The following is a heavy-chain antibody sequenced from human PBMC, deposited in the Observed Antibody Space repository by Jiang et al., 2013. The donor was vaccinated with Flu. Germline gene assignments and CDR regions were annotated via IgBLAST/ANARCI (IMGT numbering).Heavy chain of an antibody. J-gene: IGHJ4*02. CDR2: IYYSGST. CDR1: SSGGYV. CDR3: ARDSPLAGRFDY. D-gene: IGHD6-19*01. Sequence: SSGGYVLELDPPXPRKGLEWIGYIYYSGSTYYNPSLKSRVTISVDTSKNQFSLKLSSVTAADTAVYYCARDSPLAGRFDYWGQGTLVTVSS. V-gene: IGHV4-31*02.